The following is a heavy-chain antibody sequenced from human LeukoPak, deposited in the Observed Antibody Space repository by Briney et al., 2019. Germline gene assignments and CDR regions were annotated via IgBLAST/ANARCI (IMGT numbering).Heavy chain of an antibody. V-gene: IGHV3-23*01. CDR1: GFTFSSYA. CDR2: ISGSGGST. J-gene: IGHJ4*02. D-gene: IGHD6-19*01. CDR3: AKESRSSGWYFTWADY. Sequence: GGSLRLSCAASGFTFSSYAMSWVRQAPGKGLEWVSAISGSGGSTYYADSVKGRFTISRDNSKNTLYLQMNSLRAEDTAVYYCAKESRSSGWYFTWADYWGQGTLVTVSS.